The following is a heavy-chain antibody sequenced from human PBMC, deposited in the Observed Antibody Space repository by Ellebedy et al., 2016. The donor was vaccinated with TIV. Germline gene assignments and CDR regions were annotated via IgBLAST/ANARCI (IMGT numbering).Heavy chain of an antibody. D-gene: IGHD5-18*01. Sequence: GESLKISCAASGFPFSDYYMSWIRQAPGKGLEWVSYISSSGSTIYYADSVKGRFTISRDNSKNTLYLQMNSLRAEDTAVYYCAKDGGDDTAIDYWGQGTLVTVSS. V-gene: IGHV3-11*01. CDR3: AKDGGDDTAIDY. CDR2: ISSSGSTI. CDR1: GFPFSDYY. J-gene: IGHJ4*02.